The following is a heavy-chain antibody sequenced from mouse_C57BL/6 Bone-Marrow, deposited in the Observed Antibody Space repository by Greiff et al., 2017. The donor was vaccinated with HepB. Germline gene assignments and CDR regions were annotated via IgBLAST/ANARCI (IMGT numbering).Heavy chain of an antibody. CDR3: ARDQGLTGHYFDY. CDR2: ISDGGSYT. J-gene: IGHJ2*01. Sequence: EVMLVESGGGLVKPGGSLKLSCAASGFTFSSYAMSWVRQTPEKRLEWVATISDGGSYTYYPDNVKGRFTISRDNAKNNLYLQMSHLKSEDTAMYYCARDQGLTGHYFDYWGQGTTLTVSS. CDR1: GFTFSSYA. D-gene: IGHD4-1*01. V-gene: IGHV5-4*01.